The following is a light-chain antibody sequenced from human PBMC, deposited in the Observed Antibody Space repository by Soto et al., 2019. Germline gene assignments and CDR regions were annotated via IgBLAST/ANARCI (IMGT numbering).Light chain of an antibody. Sequence: QSVLTQPASVSGSPGQSITISCTGTSGDVGGYYYVSWYQQLPGKAPKLMISEVSNRPSGVSNRFSGSKSGNTASLTISGLQAEDEADYYCTSYTSISTLHVVFGGGTKLTVL. CDR2: EVS. V-gene: IGLV2-14*01. J-gene: IGLJ2*01. CDR3: TSYTSISTLHVV. CDR1: SGDVGGYYY.